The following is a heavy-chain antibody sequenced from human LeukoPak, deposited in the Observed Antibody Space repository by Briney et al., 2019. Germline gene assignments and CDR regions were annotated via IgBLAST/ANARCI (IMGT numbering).Heavy chain of an antibody. J-gene: IGHJ4*02. V-gene: IGHV3-30*04. D-gene: IGHD3-3*01. CDR3: ARELIPLGVVISRFDY. Sequence: GGSLRLSCAASGFTFSSYDMLWVRQAPGKGLEWVAGISYDGNNKYYADSVKGRFTIYRDNSKNTLYLQVNSLRAEDTVVYYCARELIPLGVVISRFDYWGQGTLVTVSS. CDR1: GFTFSSYD. CDR2: ISYDGNNK.